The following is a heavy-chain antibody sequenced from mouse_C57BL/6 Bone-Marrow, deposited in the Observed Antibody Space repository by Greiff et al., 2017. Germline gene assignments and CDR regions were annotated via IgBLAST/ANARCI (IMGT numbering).Heavy chain of an antibody. CDR3: ARGDYGYYFDY. D-gene: IGHD2-4*01. V-gene: IGHV1-63*01. CDR1: GYTFTNYW. Sequence: VKLVESGAELVRPGTSVKMSCKASGYTFTNYWIGWAKQRPGHGLEWIGDIYPGGGYTNYNEKFKGKATLTADKSSSTAYMQFSSLPSEDSAIYYCARGDYGYYFDYWGQGTTLTVSS. CDR2: IYPGGGYT. J-gene: IGHJ2*01.